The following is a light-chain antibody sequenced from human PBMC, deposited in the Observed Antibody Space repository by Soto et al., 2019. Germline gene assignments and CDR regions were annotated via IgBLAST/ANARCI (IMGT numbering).Light chain of an antibody. CDR2: GDN. J-gene: IGLJ1*01. CDR3: QSYDRSSLYV. V-gene: IGLV6-57*02. CDR1: SGSVASNF. Sequence: NFMLTQPHSVSESPGKTVTISCTGSSGSVASNFVHWYQRRPGSAPTIVIYGDNQRPSVVPDRFSGSIDSSSNSASLTISGLKSEDEADYFCQSYDRSSLYVFGTGTKLTVL.